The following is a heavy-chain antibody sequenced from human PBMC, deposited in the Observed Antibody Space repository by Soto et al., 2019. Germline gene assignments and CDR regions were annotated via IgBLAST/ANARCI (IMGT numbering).Heavy chain of an antibody. J-gene: IGHJ6*02. Sequence: QVQLVQSGAEMQQPGASVRVSCKVSGGTFSKYAFSWVRQAPGQGLEWLGGTIPMFGTPNYAQKFRGRVAISADESTATVYMELSSLRSEDTAVYFCARPLRDRNYYYGMAVWGQGTTVTVSS. CDR2: TIPMFGTP. CDR3: ARPLRDRNYYYGMAV. D-gene: IGHD3-22*01. V-gene: IGHV1-69*01. CDR1: GGTFSKYA.